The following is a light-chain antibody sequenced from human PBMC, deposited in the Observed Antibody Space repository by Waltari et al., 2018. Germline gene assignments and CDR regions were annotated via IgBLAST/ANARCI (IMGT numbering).Light chain of an antibody. CDR3: QQRSHWWT. V-gene: IGKV3-11*01. J-gene: IGKJ1*01. CDR1: QSVGSY. CDR2: DAS. Sequence: DIVMTQSPDSLAVSLGERATLSCRASQSVGSYLAWYQQRLGQPPRLLIFDASKRATGIPARFSGSGSETDFTLTISGLVPEDFAVYYCQQRSHWWTFGQGTKVEIK.